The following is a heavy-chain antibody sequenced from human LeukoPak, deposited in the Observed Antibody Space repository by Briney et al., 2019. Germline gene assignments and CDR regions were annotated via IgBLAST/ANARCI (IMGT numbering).Heavy chain of an antibody. CDR2: ITSGGDT. D-gene: IGHD6-19*01. CDR1: GFTFNKYD. J-gene: IGHJ3*01. Sequence: GGSLRLSCAGSGFTFNKYDMHWVRQATGRGLVWVSDITSGGDTHYQGSVKGRFTISRDNAKNSFYLEMNSLRVGDTAVYYCVRGGPLAGHAFDVWGRGTLVTVS. CDR3: VRGGPLAGHAFDV. V-gene: IGHV3-13*04.